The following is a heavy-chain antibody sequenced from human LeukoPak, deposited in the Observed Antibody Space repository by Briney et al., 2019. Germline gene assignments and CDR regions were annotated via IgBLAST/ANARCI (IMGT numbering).Heavy chain of an antibody. CDR2: IYHSGST. Sequence: SSETLSLTCTVSGGSISSSSYYWGWIRQPPGKGLEWIGSIYHSGSTYYNPSLKSRVTISVDTSKNQFSLRLSSVTAADTAVYYCARSSRSWSTFDNWGQGTLVTVSS. CDR3: ARSSRSWSTFDN. CDR1: GGSISSSSYY. V-gene: IGHV4-39*07. D-gene: IGHD2-2*01. J-gene: IGHJ4*02.